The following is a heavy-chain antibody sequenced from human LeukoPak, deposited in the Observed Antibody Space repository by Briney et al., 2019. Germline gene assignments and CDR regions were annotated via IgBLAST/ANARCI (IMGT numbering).Heavy chain of an antibody. CDR3: ARDPGYESWSPFWGGMDV. V-gene: IGHV3-74*01. CDR2: ITRDGSST. Sequence: GGSLRLSCAASGFTFSSSWMHWVRQAPGKGLEWVSRITRDGSSTNYADSVKGRFTTSRDNAKNTLYLQMDSLRDDDTAVYYCARDPGYESWSPFWGGMDVWGNGTTVIVSS. D-gene: IGHD3-16*01. CDR1: GFTFSSSW. J-gene: IGHJ6*04.